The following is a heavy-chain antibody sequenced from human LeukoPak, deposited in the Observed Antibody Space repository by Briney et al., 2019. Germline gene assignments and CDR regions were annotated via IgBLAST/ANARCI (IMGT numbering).Heavy chain of an antibody. CDR3: TTESRSSGYSKRYYFDY. CDR1: GFTFSNAW. V-gene: IGHV3-15*01. CDR2: IKSKTDGGTT. J-gene: IGHJ4*02. Sequence: GGSLRLSCAASGFTFSNAWMSWVRQAPGKGLEWVGRIKSKTDGGTTDYAAPVKGRFTISRDDSKNTLYLQMNSLKTEDTAVYYCTTESRSSGYSKRYYFDYWGQGTLVTVSS. D-gene: IGHD3-22*01.